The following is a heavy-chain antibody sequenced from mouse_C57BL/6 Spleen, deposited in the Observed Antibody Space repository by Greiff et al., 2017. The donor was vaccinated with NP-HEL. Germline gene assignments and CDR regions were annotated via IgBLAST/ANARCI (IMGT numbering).Heavy chain of an antibody. Sequence: VQLQQPEAELVKPGASVKLSCKASGYTFTSYWMQWVKQRPGQGLEWIGEIDPSDSYTNYNQKFKGKATLTVDTSSSTAYMQLRSLTSEDSAVYYCARRRDDALLGGFAYWGQGTLVTVSA. D-gene: IGHD2-10*01. CDR3: ARRRDDALLGGFAY. CDR2: IDPSDSYT. J-gene: IGHJ3*01. CDR1: GYTFTSYW. V-gene: IGHV1-50*01.